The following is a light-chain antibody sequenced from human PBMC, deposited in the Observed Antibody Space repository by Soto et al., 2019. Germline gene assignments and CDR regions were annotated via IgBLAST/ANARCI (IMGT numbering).Light chain of an antibody. V-gene: IGKV3-11*01. CDR3: QQRGDWPRT. CDR1: QTFSNT. J-gene: IGKJ1*01. CDR2: DAS. Sequence: EIVLTQSPATLSLSPGERATLSCRASQTFSNTLAWYQQKPGQAPRLLIYDASTRATGIPARFSGSGAGTDFTLTISSLEPEDFAVYYCQQRGDWPRTFGQGTKV.